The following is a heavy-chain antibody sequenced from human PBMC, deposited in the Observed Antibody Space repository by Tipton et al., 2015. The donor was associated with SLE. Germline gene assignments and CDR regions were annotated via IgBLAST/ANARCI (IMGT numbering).Heavy chain of an antibody. V-gene: IGHV3-30*04. J-gene: IGHJ6*02. CDR3: ARNSSLRLGMDV. CDR1: GFTFSSYA. CDR2: ISYDGSNK. Sequence: SLRLSCAASGFTFSSYAMHWVRQAPGKGLEWVAVISYDGSNKYYADSVKGRFTISRDNSKNTLYLQMNSLRAEDTAVYYCARNSSLRLGMDVWGQGTTVTVSS. D-gene: IGHD6-13*01.